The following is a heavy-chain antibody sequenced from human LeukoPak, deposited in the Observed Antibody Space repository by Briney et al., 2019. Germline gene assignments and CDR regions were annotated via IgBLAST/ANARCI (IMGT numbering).Heavy chain of an antibody. D-gene: IGHD3-9*01. Sequence: KPGGSLRLSCAASGFTFSDYYMSWIRQAPGKGLEWVSFLSSSGDTIYYTDSVRGRFTISRDNAKNSLYLQMNSLRAEDSALYYCAKELYHHGLFDWLFDYWGQGTLVTVSS. V-gene: IGHV3-11*01. CDR3: AKELYHHGLFDWLFDY. CDR2: LSSSGDTI. CDR1: GFTFSDYY. J-gene: IGHJ4*02.